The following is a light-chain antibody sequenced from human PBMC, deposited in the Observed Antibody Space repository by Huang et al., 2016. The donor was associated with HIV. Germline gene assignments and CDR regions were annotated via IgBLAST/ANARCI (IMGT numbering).Light chain of an antibody. Sequence: EIVLTQSPATLSVFPGERATLSCRASQSVSGNLAWHQQKPGQAPRVLIHGASTRATGIPPKFSGSGSGTEFTLTISRLEPEDFAVYYCQQYNNWPQVTFGQGTKLEIK. V-gene: IGKV3-15*01. CDR3: QQYNNWPQVT. J-gene: IGKJ2*01. CDR2: GAS. CDR1: QSVSGN.